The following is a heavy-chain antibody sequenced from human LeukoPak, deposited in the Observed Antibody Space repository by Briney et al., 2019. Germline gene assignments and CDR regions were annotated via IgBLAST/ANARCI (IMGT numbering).Heavy chain of an antibody. J-gene: IGHJ4*02. CDR3: TKDLTGEVDH. CDR2: ISGSDGST. V-gene: IGHV3-23*01. CDR1: GFTFSSYA. Sequence: PGGSLRLSCAASGFTFSSYAMSWVRQAPGKGLEWVSGISGSDGSTYYADSVKGRFTISRDTSRNTLYLQMNSLRAEDTAVYYCTKDLTGEVDHWGQGTLVTVSS. D-gene: IGHD7-27*01.